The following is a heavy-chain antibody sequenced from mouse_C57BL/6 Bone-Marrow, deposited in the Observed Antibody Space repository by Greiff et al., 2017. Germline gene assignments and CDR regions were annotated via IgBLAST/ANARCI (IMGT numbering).Heavy chain of an antibody. CDR3: ARGDYYGSSPAWFAY. CDR1: GYTFTTYP. J-gene: IGHJ3*01. Sequence: VQLQESGAELVKPGASVKMSCKASGYTFTTYPIEWMKQNHGKSLEWIGNFHPYNDDTKYNEKFKGKATLTVEKSSSTVYLELSRLTSDDSAVYYCARGDYYGSSPAWFAYWGKGTLVTVSA. D-gene: IGHD1-1*01. V-gene: IGHV1-47*01. CDR2: FHPYNDDT.